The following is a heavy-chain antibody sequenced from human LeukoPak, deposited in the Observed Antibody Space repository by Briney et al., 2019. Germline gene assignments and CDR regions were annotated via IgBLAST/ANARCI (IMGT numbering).Heavy chain of an antibody. CDR2: ISYDGSNK. D-gene: IGHD6-6*01. CDR3: AKVRRAARTKDYYYYGMDV. Sequence: GGSLRLSCAASGFTFSSYGMHWVRQAPGKWLEWVAVISYDGSNKYYADSVKGRFTSSRDNSKNTLYLQMNSLRAEDTAVYYCAKVRRAARTKDYYYYGMDVWGQGTTVTVSS. V-gene: IGHV3-30*18. J-gene: IGHJ6*02. CDR1: GFTFSSYG.